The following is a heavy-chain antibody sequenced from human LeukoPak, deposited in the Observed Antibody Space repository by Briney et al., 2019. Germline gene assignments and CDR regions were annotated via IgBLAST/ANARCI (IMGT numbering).Heavy chain of an antibody. CDR3: ARHGTGIVVVPAAKDIGEKYYYYYYGMDV. V-gene: IGHV5-51*01. Sequence: GESLKISCKGSGYSFTSYWIGWVRQMPGKGLEWMGIIYPGDSDPRYSPSFQGQVTISADKSISTAYLQWSSLKTSDTAMYYCARHGTGIVVVPAAKDIGEKYYYYYYGMDVWGQGTTVTVSS. CDR2: IYPGDSDP. CDR1: GYSFTSYW. D-gene: IGHD2-2*01. J-gene: IGHJ6*02.